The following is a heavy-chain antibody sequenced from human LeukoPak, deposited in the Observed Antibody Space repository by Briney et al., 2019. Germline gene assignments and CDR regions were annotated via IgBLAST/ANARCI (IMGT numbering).Heavy chain of an antibody. J-gene: IGHJ4*02. D-gene: IGHD6-19*01. V-gene: IGHV1-8*01. CDR3: ARGRGAVAGNHFDY. CDR2: MNPNSGNT. CDR1: GYTFTSYD. Sequence: ASVKVSCKASGYTFTSYDINWVRQATGQGLEWMGWMNPNSGNTGYAQKFQGRVTMTRNTSISTAYMELSSLRSEDTAVYYCARGRGAVAGNHFDYWGQGTLVTVSS.